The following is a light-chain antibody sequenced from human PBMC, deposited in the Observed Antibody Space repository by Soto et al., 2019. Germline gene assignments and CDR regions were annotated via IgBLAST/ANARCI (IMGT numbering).Light chain of an antibody. Sequence: SSELTQPPSMSVSPGQTASITCSGDKLGDKYACWYQLKPGQSPVLVIYQDTKRPSGIPERFSGSNSGNTATLTISGTQAMDEADYYCQAWDSSAAGVFGGGAKLTVL. V-gene: IGLV3-1*01. CDR3: QAWDSSAAGV. CDR2: QDT. J-gene: IGLJ2*01. CDR1: KLGDKY.